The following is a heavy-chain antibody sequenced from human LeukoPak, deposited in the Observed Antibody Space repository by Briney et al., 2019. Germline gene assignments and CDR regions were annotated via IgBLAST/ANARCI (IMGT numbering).Heavy chain of an antibody. D-gene: IGHD4-23*01. CDR1: GFAFHNYA. CDR3: AKDTGGNGAYFYAMDV. CDR2: INWNSDTK. V-gene: IGHV3-9*01. Sequence: RSGGSLRLSCVGSGFAFHNYAMHWVRRPPGKGLEWVSAINWNSDTKAYAYSVKGRFTISRDRARNSLYLQMDSLRPEDTALYYCAKDTGGNGAYFYAMDVWGQGTSVTVSS. J-gene: IGHJ6*02.